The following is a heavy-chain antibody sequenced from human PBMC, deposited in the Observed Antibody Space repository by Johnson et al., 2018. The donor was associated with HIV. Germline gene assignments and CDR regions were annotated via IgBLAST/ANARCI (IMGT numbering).Heavy chain of an antibody. D-gene: IGHD5-24*01. Sequence: QVQLVESGGGLVQPGGSLRLSCAASGFTFSTSGMHWVRQAPGKGMEWVAVISYDGSNKYYADSVKGRFTISSDNSKNTLYLQMNSLRAVDTAVYYCARAEGDGYNRRSRSAFDIWGQGTMVTVSS. J-gene: IGHJ3*02. V-gene: IGHV3-30*03. CDR3: ARAEGDGYNRRSRSAFDI. CDR1: GFTFSTSG. CDR2: ISYDGSNK.